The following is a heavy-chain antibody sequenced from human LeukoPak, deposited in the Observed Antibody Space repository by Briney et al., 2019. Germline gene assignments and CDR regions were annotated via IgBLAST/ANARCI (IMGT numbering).Heavy chain of an antibody. CDR2: IYYSGST. Sequence: SETLSLTCTVSGGSISSGGYYWSWIHQHPGKGLEWIGYIYYSGSTYYNPSLKSRVTISVDTSQTQFSLKLSSVTAADTAVYYCAREGVGATGSYSWGQGTPVTVSS. V-gene: IGHV4-31*03. D-gene: IGHD1-26*01. CDR3: AREGVGATGSYS. CDR1: GGSISSGGYY. J-gene: IGHJ4*02.